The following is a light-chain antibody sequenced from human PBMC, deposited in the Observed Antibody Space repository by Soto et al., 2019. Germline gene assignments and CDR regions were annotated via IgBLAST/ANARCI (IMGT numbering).Light chain of an antibody. CDR1: QSVSSD. CDR3: QQYKNWPL. CDR2: GAS. V-gene: IGKV3-15*01. J-gene: IGKJ5*01. Sequence: EIVMTQSPATLSVSPGERATLSCRASQSVSSDLAWYQQKPGQAPRFLISGASTRATGTPARFSGSGSGTEFTLTISSLQSEDFAVYYRQQYKNWPLFGQGTRLEIK.